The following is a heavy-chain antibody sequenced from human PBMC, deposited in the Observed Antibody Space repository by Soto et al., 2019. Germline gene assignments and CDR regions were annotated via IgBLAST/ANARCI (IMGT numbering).Heavy chain of an antibody. CDR1: GGSIISGDDY. J-gene: IGHJ6*02. Sequence: PSETLSLTCTVSGGSIISGDDYWSWIRQTPGKGLEFIGYIYYSGSTYYNPSLKSRVTISVDTSKNQFSLKLSSVTAADTAVYYCARALIQLWPHYYYGMDVWGQGTTVTVSS. V-gene: IGHV4-30-4*01. CDR3: ARALIQLWPHYYYGMDV. CDR2: IYYSGST. D-gene: IGHD1-1*01.